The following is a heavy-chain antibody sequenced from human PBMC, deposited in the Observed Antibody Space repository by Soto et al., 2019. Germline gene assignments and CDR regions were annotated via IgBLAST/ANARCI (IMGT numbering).Heavy chain of an antibody. V-gene: IGHV1-69*01. CDR1: GGTFSSYA. Sequence: QVQLVQSGAEVKKPGSSVKVSCKASGGTFSSYAISWVRQAPGQWLEWMGGIIPIFGTANYAQKFQGRVTITADESTRTAYMELSSLRSEDTAVYYCARAKTVKDSYYYYGMDVWGQGTTVTVSS. D-gene: IGHD4-17*01. J-gene: IGHJ6*02. CDR2: IIPIFGTA. CDR3: ARAKTVKDSYYYYGMDV.